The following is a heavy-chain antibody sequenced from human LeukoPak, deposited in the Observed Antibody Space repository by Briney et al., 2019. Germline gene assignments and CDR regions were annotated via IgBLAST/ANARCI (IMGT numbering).Heavy chain of an antibody. CDR1: GFTFSKFT. Sequence: GGSLRLSCAASGFTFSKFTMNWVRQAPGKGLEWVSAIYGSGGSEYADSVKGRFTISRDNSKNTVYLQMNSLRAEDTAVYYCAKDEDGGYFDYWGQGTLVTVSS. CDR2: IYGSGGSE. D-gene: IGHD4-23*01. J-gene: IGHJ4*02. CDR3: AKDEDGGYFDY. V-gene: IGHV3-23*01.